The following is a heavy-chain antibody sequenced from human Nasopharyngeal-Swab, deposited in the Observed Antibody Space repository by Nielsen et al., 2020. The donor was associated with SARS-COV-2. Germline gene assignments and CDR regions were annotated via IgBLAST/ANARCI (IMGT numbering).Heavy chain of an antibody. CDR1: GFTFSSYW. CDR2: IKQDGSEK. D-gene: IGHD3-22*01. Sequence: GGSLRLSCAASGFTFSSYWMSWVRQAPGKGLEWVANIKQDGSEKYYVDSVKGRFTISRDNAKNSLYLQMNSLRAEDTAVYYCARAIIGYSDAFDIWGQGTMVTASS. V-gene: IGHV3-7*01. CDR3: ARAIIGYSDAFDI. J-gene: IGHJ3*02.